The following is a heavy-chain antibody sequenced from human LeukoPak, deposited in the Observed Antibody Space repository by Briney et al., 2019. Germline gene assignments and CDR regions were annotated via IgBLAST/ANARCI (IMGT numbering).Heavy chain of an antibody. D-gene: IGHD2-15*01. CDR3: TRAQGYCSGGSCNPGFGYIHL. Sequence: SRTLSCTASGFTLGDYAMGWFRQAPGKGLEWVGFIRSKAYGGTTENAASVKGRFNISRDDSKSIAYLQMNSQKTEDTAVYYCTRAQGYCSGGSCNPGFGYIHLWGQGTLVTVSS. CDR2: IRSKAYGGTT. J-gene: IGHJ1*01. V-gene: IGHV3-49*03. CDR1: GFTLGDYA.